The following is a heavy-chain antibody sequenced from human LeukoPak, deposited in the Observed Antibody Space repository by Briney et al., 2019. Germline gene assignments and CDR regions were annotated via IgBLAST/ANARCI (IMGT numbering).Heavy chain of an antibody. V-gene: IGHV1-18*01. CDR3: ARPQEEDGYNYNWAFDY. Sequence: ASVKVSCKASGYTFTSYGISWVRQAPGQGLEWIGWISAYNGNTNYAQELQGRVTMTTDTSTTTAYMELRSLRSDDTAVYYCARPQEEDGYNYNWAFDYWGQGTLVTVSS. CDR2: ISAYNGNT. CDR1: GYTFTSYG. D-gene: IGHD5-24*01. J-gene: IGHJ4*02.